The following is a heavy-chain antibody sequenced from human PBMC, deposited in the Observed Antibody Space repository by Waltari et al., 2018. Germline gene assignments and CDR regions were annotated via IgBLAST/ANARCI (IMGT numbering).Heavy chain of an antibody. CDR2: IKPDEREK. Sequence: EVQVVESGGGLVQPGGSLRLSCAASGLDFSFFWMSWVRQAPGKGMEWVANIKPDEREKNYVDSVEGRFTISRDNTKNSLFLQMDRLRTEDTAVYYCATGGHLDYWGQGTLVTVSS. D-gene: IGHD3-10*01. J-gene: IGHJ4*02. CDR3: ATGGHLDY. V-gene: IGHV3-7*02. CDR1: GLDFSFFW.